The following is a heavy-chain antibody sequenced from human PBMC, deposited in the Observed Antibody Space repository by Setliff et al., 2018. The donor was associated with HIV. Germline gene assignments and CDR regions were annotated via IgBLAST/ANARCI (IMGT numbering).Heavy chain of an antibody. D-gene: IGHD3-22*01. J-gene: IGHJ4*02. V-gene: IGHV7-4-1*02. CDR2: INTYTGNS. CDR1: GYTFTSYG. Sequence: ASVKVSCKASGYTFTSYGMNWVRQAPGQGLEWMGWINTYTGNSTYAQDFTGRFVFSLDTSVSTAYLQISSLKAEDIAVYYCARDGYYYDSSGHLAYYFDYWGQGTLVTVPS. CDR3: ARDGYYYDSSGHLAYYFDY.